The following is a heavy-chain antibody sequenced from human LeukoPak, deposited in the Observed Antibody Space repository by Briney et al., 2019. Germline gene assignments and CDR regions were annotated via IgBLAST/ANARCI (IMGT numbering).Heavy chain of an antibody. CDR2: INHNGNVN. J-gene: IGHJ6*02. CDR1: GFTFSSYA. CDR3: ARGGGLDV. V-gene: IGHV3-7*03. Sequence: PRGSLRLSCAASGFTFSSYAMSWARQAPGKGLEWVASINHNGNVNYYVDSVKGRFTISRDNAKNSLYLQMSNLRAEDTAVYFCARGGGLDVWGQGATVTVSS. D-gene: IGHD3-16*01.